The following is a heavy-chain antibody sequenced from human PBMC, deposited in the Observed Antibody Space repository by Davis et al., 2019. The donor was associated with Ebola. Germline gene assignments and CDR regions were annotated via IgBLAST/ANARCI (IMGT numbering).Heavy chain of an antibody. CDR2: INHSGST. CDR1: GGSVSSGSYY. V-gene: IGHV4-61*01. Sequence: SETLSLTCTVSGGSVSSGSYYWSWIRQPPGKGLEWIGEINHSGSTNYNPSLKSRVTISVDTSKNQFSLKLSSVTAADTAVYYGARTRIAAAGRFFYYYGMDVWGQGTTVTVSS. CDR3: ARTRIAAAGRFFYYYGMDV. D-gene: IGHD6-13*01. J-gene: IGHJ6*02.